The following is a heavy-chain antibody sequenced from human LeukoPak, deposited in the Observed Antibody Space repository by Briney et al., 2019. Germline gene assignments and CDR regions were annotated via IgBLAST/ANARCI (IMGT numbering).Heavy chain of an antibody. CDR3: ARGSTVTPGGY. CDR2: INAGNGNT. CDR1: GYTFTGYF. J-gene: IGHJ4*02. D-gene: IGHD4-17*01. Sequence: ASVKVSCKASGYTFTGYFLHWVRQAPGQGLEWMGWINAGNGNTKYSQKFQGRVTITRDTSASTAYMELSSLRSEDTAVYYCARGSTVTPGGYWGQGTLVTVSS. V-gene: IGHV1-3*01.